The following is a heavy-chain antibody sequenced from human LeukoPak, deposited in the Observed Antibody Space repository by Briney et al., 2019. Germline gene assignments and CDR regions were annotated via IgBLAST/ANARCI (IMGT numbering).Heavy chain of an antibody. D-gene: IGHD6-6*01. Sequence: ASVTVSCKASGYTFPSYFMHWVRQAPGQGLEWMGIINPTGGSTTYAQKFQGRVTMTRDTSTSTVYMELSSLRSDDTAVYYYARTAARRFDYWGQGTLVTASS. CDR1: GYTFPSYF. J-gene: IGHJ4*02. CDR2: INPTGGST. V-gene: IGHV1-46*01. CDR3: ARTAARRFDY.